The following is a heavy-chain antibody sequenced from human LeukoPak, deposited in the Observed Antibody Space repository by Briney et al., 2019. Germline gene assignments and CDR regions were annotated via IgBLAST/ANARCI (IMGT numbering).Heavy chain of an antibody. CDR1: GFTFSSYG. D-gene: IGHD3-22*01. J-gene: IGHJ3*02. CDR3: AKTLAPGYYYDSSGYTDAFDI. V-gene: IGHV3-30*02. CDR2: IRYDGGNK. Sequence: GGSLRLSCAASGFTFSSYGMHWVRQAPGKGLEWVAFIRYDGGNKYYADSVKGRFTISRDNSKNTLYLQMNSLRAEDTAVYYCAKTLAPGYYYDSSGYTDAFDIWGQGTMVTVSS.